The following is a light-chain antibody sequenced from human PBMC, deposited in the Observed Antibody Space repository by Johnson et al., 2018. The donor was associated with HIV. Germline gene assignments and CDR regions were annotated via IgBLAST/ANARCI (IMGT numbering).Light chain of an antibody. CDR1: SSNIGRNY. CDR2: DSN. J-gene: IGLJ1*01. CDR3: GTWDSSLGAWV. Sequence: QSVLTQSPSVSAAPGQKVTISCSGSSSNIGRNYVSWYQQLPGTAPKLLIFDSNKRPSGIPDRFSGSKSGTSATLGITGLQTGDEADYYCGTWDSSLGAWVFGTGTKVTVL. V-gene: IGLV1-51*01.